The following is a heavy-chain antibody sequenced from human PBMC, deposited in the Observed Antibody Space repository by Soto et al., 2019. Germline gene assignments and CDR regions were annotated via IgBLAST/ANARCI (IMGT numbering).Heavy chain of an antibody. J-gene: IGHJ4*02. CDR1: GGSVSSASHY. V-gene: IGHV4-61*01. CDR3: AIYPLGLCAHGVCSGRYYFDY. CDR2: IYYSGST. D-gene: IGHD2-8*01. Sequence: SETLSLTCTVSGGSVSSASHYWSWIRQPPGKGLEWIGNIYYSGSTNYNPSLKSRVTISIDTSKNQFSLRLSSVTAAETAVYYCAIYPLGLCAHGVCSGRYYFDYWGQGTLVTVSS.